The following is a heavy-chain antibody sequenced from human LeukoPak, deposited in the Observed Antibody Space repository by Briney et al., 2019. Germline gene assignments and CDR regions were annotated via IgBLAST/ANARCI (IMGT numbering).Heavy chain of an antibody. D-gene: IGHD6-13*01. CDR1: GYTFTSYG. CDR3: ARDSGAAGTRPFDY. Sequence: GASVKVSCQASGYTFTSYGISWVRQAPGQGLEWMGWISAYNGNTNYAQKLQGRVTMPTDTSTSTAYMELRSLRSDDTAVYYCARDSGAAGTRPFDYWGQGTLVTVSS. CDR2: ISAYNGNT. J-gene: IGHJ4*02. V-gene: IGHV1-18*04.